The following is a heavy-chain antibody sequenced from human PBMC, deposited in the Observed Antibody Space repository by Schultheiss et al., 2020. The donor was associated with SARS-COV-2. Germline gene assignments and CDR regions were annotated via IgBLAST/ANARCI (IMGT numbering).Heavy chain of an antibody. CDR1: GFTFSGSA. J-gene: IGHJ5*02. CDR2: IRSKANSYAT. Sequence: GGSLRLSCAASGFTFSGSAMHWVRQASGKGLEWVGRIRSKANSYATAYAASVKGRFTISRDDSKNTLYLQMNSLRAEDTAVYYCAKDLHGAYPFLVIAAASWGQGTLVTVSS. V-gene: IGHV3-73*01. CDR3: AKDLHGAYPFLVIAAAS. D-gene: IGHD6-13*01.